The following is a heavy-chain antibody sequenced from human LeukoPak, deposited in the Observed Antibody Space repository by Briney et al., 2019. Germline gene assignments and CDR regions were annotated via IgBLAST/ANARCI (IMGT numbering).Heavy chain of an antibody. CDR1: GFTFSSYA. Sequence: GGSLRLSCAASGFTFSSYAMSWVRQAPGKGLEWVSAISGSGGSTYYADSVKGRFTISREEYISIAYLEMNSLKAEDTAAYYCTQSTYDFWSGYIDYWGQGTLVTVSS. V-gene: IGHV3-23*01. CDR3: TQSTYDFWSGYIDY. J-gene: IGHJ4*02. CDR2: ISGSGGST. D-gene: IGHD3-3*01.